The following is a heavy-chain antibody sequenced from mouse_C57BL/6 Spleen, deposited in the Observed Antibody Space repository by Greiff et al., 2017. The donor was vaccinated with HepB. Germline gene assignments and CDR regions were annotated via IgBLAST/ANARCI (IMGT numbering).Heavy chain of an antibody. D-gene: IGHD1-1*01. J-gene: IGHJ2*01. V-gene: IGHV5-6*01. Sequence: EVQVVESGGDLVKPGGSLKLSCAASGFTFSSYGMSWVRQTPDQRLEWVATISSGGSYTYYPDSVKGRFTISRDNAKNTLYLQISSLKSEDTAMYYCASIYHYYVEYFDYWGQGTTLTVSS. CDR2: ISSGGSYT. CDR3: ASIYHYYVEYFDY. CDR1: GFTFSSYG.